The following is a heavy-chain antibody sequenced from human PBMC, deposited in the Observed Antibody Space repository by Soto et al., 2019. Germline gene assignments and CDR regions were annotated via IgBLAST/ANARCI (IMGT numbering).Heavy chain of an antibody. V-gene: IGHV1-8*01. D-gene: IGHD6-6*01. CDR1: GYTFTSYD. Sequence: QVQLVQSVAEVKKPGASVKVSCKASGYTFTSYDINWVRQATGQGLEWMGWMNPNSGNTGYAQKFQGRVTMTRNTSISTAYMELSSLRSEDTAVYYCARGQAREYYYYYGMDVWGQGTTVTVSS. CDR2: MNPNSGNT. J-gene: IGHJ6*02. CDR3: ARGQAREYYYYYGMDV.